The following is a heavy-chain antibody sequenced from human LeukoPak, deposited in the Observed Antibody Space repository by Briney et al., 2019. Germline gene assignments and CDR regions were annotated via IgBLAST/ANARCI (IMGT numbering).Heavy chain of an antibody. D-gene: IGHD3-9*01. CDR2: IYPGDSDT. J-gene: IGHJ4*02. Sequence: GESLKISVKVSGYSFTSYWIGWVGQMPGKGLEWMGIIYPGDSDTRYSPSFQGQVTISADKSISTAYLQWSSLKASDTAMYYCARGNYDILTGYYYYFDYWGQGTLVTVSS. V-gene: IGHV5-51*01. CDR3: ARGNYDILTGYYYYFDY. CDR1: GYSFTSYW.